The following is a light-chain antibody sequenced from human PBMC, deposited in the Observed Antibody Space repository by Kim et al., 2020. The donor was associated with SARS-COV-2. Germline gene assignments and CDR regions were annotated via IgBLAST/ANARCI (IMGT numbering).Light chain of an antibody. V-gene: IGKV3-20*01. J-gene: IGKJ4*01. CDR3: QHYGSSPLT. Sequence: STGERATLSCRASQRVTSSYFAWYQQRPGQAPRLLIYGASIRATGIPDRFSVSGSGTDFTLTISRLEPEDFAVYYCQHYGSSPLTFGGGTKVDIK. CDR1: QRVTSSY. CDR2: GAS.